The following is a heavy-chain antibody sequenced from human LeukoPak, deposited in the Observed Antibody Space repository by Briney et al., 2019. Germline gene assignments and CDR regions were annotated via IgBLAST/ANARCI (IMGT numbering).Heavy chain of an antibody. CDR2: IYTSGST. Sequence: PSETLSLTCTVSGGSISSYYWGWLRQPAGKGLEWIGRIYTSGSTNYNPSLKSRVTMSVDTSKNQFSLKLSSVTAADTAVYYCARMYYYDSSGYYYFDYWGQGTLVTVSS. D-gene: IGHD3-22*01. CDR3: ARMYYYDSSGYYYFDY. CDR1: GGSISSYY. V-gene: IGHV4-4*07. J-gene: IGHJ4*02.